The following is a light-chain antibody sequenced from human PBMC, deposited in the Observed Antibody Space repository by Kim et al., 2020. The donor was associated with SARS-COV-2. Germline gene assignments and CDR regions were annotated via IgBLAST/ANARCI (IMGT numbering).Light chain of an antibody. V-gene: IGKV3-20*01. CDR1: QTIANTY. CDR3: QQYGYSPRT. Sequence: PGDTATLSCRTSQTIANTYLAWYQQRPGQAPRLLIYGATSRATAIPDRFSGSGSGTDFTLTISRLEPEDFAVYYCQQYGYSPRTFGQGTK. J-gene: IGKJ1*01. CDR2: GAT.